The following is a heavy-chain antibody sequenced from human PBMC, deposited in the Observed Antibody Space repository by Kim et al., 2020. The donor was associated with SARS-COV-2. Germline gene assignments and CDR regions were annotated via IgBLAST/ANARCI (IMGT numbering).Heavy chain of an antibody. D-gene: IGHD3-3*01. J-gene: IGHJ3*01. Sequence: SETLSLTCGVHGGSFSGYFWSWIRQTPGKGLEWIGEINDSGNINYNPSLKSRVTISLDKSKNQFSLNLGSVTAADTALYYCARNDLWVCPAAVDGFYVW. CDR1: GGSFSGYF. CDR3: ARNDLWVCPAAVDGFYV. V-gene: IGHV4-34*01. CDR2: INDSGNI.